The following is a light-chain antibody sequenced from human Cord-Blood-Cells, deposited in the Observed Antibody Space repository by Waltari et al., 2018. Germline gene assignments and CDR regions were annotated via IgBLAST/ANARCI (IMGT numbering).Light chain of an antibody. V-gene: IGKV3-20*01. J-gene: IGKJ2*01. CDR2: GAS. Sequence: EFVLTQSPGTLSLSPGERATLSCRASQSVSSSYLAWYQQKPGQAPRRLINGASSRATGITDRFSGSGAGTDFTLTTSRLEPEDVAVYYCQQYGSSRMYTFGQGTKLEIK. CDR1: QSVSSSY. CDR3: QQYGSSRMYT.